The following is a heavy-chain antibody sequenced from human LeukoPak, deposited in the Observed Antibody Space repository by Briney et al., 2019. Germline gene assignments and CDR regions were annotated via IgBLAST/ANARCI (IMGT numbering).Heavy chain of an antibody. Sequence: GSLRLSCAASGFTFSSYAMSWVRQPPGKGLEWIGSIYYSGSTYYNPSLKSRVTISVDTSKNQFSLKLSSVTAADTAVYYCARVPPGLRDYWGQGALVTVSS. CDR3: ARVPPGLRDY. J-gene: IGHJ4*02. V-gene: IGHV4-39*07. CDR1: GFTFSSYA. D-gene: IGHD3-10*01. CDR2: IYYSGST.